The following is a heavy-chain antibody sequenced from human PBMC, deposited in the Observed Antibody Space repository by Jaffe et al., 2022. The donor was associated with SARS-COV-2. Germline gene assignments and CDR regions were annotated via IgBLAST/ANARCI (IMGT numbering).Heavy chain of an antibody. J-gene: IGHJ6*02. CDR3: ARVIFYGSGSSYYYYGMDV. CDR2: MNPNSGNT. D-gene: IGHD3-10*01. CDR1: GYTFTSYD. V-gene: IGHV1-8*01. Sequence: QVQLVQSGAEVKKPGASVKVSCKASGYTFTSYDINWVRQATGQGLEWMGWMNPNSGNTGYAQKFQGRVTMTRNTSISTAYMELSSLRSEDTAVYYCARVIFYGSGSSYYYYGMDVWGQGTTVTVSS.